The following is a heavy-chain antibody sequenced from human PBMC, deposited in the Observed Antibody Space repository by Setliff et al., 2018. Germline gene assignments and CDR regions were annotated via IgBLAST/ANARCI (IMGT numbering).Heavy chain of an antibody. CDR1: GESFSGYF. CDR3: ARGRYFESSSYYFPFDY. Sequence: PSETLSLTCAVYGESFSGYFWSWIRQTPEKGLEWIGEISHSGNTNYNPSFKSRVTISIDSSKNQMSLRMTSVTAADTAVYYCARGRYFESSSYYFPFDYWGLGTLVTVSS. CDR2: ISHSGNT. J-gene: IGHJ4*02. V-gene: IGHV4-34*01. D-gene: IGHD3-22*01.